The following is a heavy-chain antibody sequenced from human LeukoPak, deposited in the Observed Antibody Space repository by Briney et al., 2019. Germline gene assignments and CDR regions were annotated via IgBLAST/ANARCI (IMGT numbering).Heavy chain of an antibody. D-gene: IGHD3-10*01. CDR2: VHSSGST. J-gene: IGHJ4*02. Sequence: PSGTLSLTCTVSGGPISSGNYYWNWIRQPAGKGLEWIGRVHSSGSTNHNPSLKSRVTISRDTSKNQFSLIVSSVTAADTAMYFCARSKGDYGSGSLGYWGQGTLVTVAS. V-gene: IGHV4-61*02. CDR3: ARSKGDYGSGSLGY. CDR1: GGPISSGNYY.